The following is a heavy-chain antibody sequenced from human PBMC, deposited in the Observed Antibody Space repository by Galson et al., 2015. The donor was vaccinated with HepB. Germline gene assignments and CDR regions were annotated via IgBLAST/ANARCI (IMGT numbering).Heavy chain of an antibody. CDR2: VNPNSGGT. D-gene: IGHD2-2*01. Sequence: SVKVSCKASGYTFIGYYMHWVRQAPGQGLEWMGWVNPNSGGTKYAQKFQGWVTMTRDTSTSTAYMELSRLRSDDTAVYYCARDQGGSGTIFDYWGQGTVVTVSS. V-gene: IGHV1-2*04. CDR3: ARDQGGSGTIFDY. CDR1: GYTFIGYY. J-gene: IGHJ4*02.